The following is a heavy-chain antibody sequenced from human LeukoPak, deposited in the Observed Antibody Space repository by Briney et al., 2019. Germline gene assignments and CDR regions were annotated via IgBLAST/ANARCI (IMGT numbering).Heavy chain of an antibody. D-gene: IGHD5-18*01. V-gene: IGHV6-1*01. CDR2: TYYRSKWYN. J-gene: IGHJ4*02. CDR3: ARVRGRGYSYGNDY. CDR1: GDSVSSNSAA. Sequence: SQTLSLTFAISGDSVSSNSAAWNWIRQSPSRGLEWLGRTYYRSKWYNDYAVSAKSRITINPDTSKNQFSLQLNSVTPEDTAVYYCARVRGRGYSYGNDYWGQGTLVTVSS.